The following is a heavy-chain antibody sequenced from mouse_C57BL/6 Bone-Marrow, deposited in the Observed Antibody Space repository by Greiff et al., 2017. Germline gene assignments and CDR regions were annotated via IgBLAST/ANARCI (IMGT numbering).Heavy chain of an antibody. J-gene: IGHJ1*01. Sequence: VKLMESGAELVKPGASVKMSCKASGYTFTTYPIEWMKQNHGKSLEWIGNFHPYNDDTKYNEKFKGKATLTVEKSSSTVYLELSRLTSDDSAVYYCARGDYDYDGYFDVWGAGTTVTVSS. CDR2: FHPYNDDT. CDR1: GYTFTTYP. D-gene: IGHD2-4*01. CDR3: ARGDYDYDGYFDV. V-gene: IGHV1-47*01.